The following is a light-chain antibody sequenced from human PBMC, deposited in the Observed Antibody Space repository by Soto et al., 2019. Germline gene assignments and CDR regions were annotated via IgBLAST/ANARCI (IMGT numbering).Light chain of an antibody. Sequence: DIVTTHSPATVSVTPEERAIICCIVTQSVSSTLTRYHQTACQPPRLLIHGASTRATCIPARFSASRFGTEFTLTISSLQSEDFAVYYCQQYNNWLRPLGQGTKVDIK. CDR3: QQYNNWLRP. J-gene: IGKJ1*01. V-gene: IGKV3-15*01. CDR2: GAS. CDR1: QSVSST.